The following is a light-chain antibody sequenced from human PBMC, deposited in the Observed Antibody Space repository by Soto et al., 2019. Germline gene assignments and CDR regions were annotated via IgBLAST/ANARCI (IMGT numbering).Light chain of an antibody. CDR1: QSLTSSY. J-gene: IGKJ1*01. CDR3: QHYGYSLWT. V-gene: IGKV3-20*01. Sequence: IVLTQSPGTLSLSPGETATLSCRASQSLTSSYLAWYQQRPGQAPSLLIYGVSSRATGIPDRFSGSGSGTDFTLTITRLEPEDFAVYYCQHYGYSLWTFGQGTKVDSK. CDR2: GVS.